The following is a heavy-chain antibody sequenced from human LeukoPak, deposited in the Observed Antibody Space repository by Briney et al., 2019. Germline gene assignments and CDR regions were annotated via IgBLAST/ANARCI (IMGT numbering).Heavy chain of an antibody. D-gene: IGHD6-13*01. CDR3: ARGGKIAAAGRGIRGPYGMDV. CDR1: GFTFSTYD. Sequence: PGRSLRLSCAASGFTFSTYDMHWVRQAPGKGLEWVAVISYDGSNKYYADSVKGRFTISRDNSKNTLYLQMNSLRAEDTAVYYCARGGKIAAAGRGIRGPYGMDVWGQGTTVTVSS. V-gene: IGHV3-30-3*01. CDR2: ISYDGSNK. J-gene: IGHJ6*02.